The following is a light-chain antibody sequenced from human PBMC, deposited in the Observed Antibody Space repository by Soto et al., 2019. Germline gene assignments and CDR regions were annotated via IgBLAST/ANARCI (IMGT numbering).Light chain of an antibody. CDR3: QQLKSSPLT. V-gene: IGKV1-5*03. CDR1: QNINEY. J-gene: IGKJ4*01. Sequence: DIQMTQSPSTLSASVGDRVTITCRASQNINEYLAWYQQKPGKAPKLLIYMASSLESEVPSRFSGSGSGTEFTLTITSLQPEDFATYYCQQLKSSPLTFGGGTKVDIK. CDR2: MAS.